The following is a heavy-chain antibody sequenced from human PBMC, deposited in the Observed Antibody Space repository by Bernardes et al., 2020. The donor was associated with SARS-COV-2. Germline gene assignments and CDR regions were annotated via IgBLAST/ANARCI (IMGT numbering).Heavy chain of an antibody. CDR3: ARDQMATIRGGYYYYYGMDV. CDR1: GFTFSSYW. CDR2: IKQDGSEK. J-gene: IGHJ6*02. D-gene: IGHD5-12*01. Sequence: GGSLRLSCAASGFTFSSYWMSWVRQAPGKGLEWVANIKQDGSEKYYVDSVKGRFTISRDNAKNSLYLQMNSLRAEDTAVYYCARDQMATIRGGYYYYYGMDVWGQGTTVTVSS. V-gene: IGHV3-7*03.